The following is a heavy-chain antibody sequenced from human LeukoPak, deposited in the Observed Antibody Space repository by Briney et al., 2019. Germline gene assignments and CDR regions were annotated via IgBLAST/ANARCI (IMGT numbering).Heavy chain of an antibody. CDR3: ARGLSWLQSSYYFDY. J-gene: IGHJ4*02. CDR2: INHSGST. D-gene: IGHD5-24*01. CDR1: GGSFSGYY. Sequence: SETLSLTCAVYGGSFSGYYWSWIRQPPGKGLEWIGEINHSGSTNYDPSLKSRVTISVDTSKNQFSLKLSSVTAADTAVYYCARGLSWLQSSYYFDYWGQGTLVTVSS. V-gene: IGHV4-34*01.